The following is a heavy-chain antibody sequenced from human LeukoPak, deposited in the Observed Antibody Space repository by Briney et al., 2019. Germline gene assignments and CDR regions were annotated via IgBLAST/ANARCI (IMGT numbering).Heavy chain of an antibody. D-gene: IGHD3-22*01. V-gene: IGHV4-39*01. CDR2: IYYSGST. J-gene: IGHJ4*02. Sequence: PSETQSLTCTVSGGSISSSSYYWGWIRQPPGKGLEWIGSIYYSGSTYYNPSLKSRVTISVDTSKNQFSLKLSSVTAADTAVYYCARQGDYYDSSGYVDYWGQGTLVTVSS. CDR1: GGSISSSSYY. CDR3: ARQGDYYDSSGYVDY.